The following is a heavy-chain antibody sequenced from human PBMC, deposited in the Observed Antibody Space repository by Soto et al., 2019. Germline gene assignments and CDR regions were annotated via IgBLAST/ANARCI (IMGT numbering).Heavy chain of an antibody. CDR2: ISGYNGNT. J-gene: IGHJ6*02. V-gene: IGHV1-18*01. Sequence: QVQVVQSGDEVKKPGASVKVSCKASGYTFINYGFSWVRQAPGQGLEWIGGISGYNGNTKYAEKFRGRVTMTTDTTTSTAHMELKILRPGCAVVYYCAREGLAPYYCDGIDVWGQGTAVTVSS. D-gene: IGHD3-10*01. CDR3: AREGLAPYYCDGIDV. CDR1: GYTFINYG.